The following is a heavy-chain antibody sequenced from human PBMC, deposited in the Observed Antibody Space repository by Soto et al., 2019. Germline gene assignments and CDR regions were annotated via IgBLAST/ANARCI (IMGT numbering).Heavy chain of an antibody. V-gene: IGHV4-39*01. CDR3: ARQAPLRYFDY. CDR1: GGSISSSSYY. Sequence: SETLSLTCTVSGGSISSSSYYWGWIRQPPGKGLEWIGSIYYSGSTYYNPSLKSRVTISVDTSKNQFSLKLSSVTAADTAVYYCARQAPLRYFDYWGQGTLVTVSS. J-gene: IGHJ4*02. D-gene: IGHD4-17*01. CDR2: IYYSGST.